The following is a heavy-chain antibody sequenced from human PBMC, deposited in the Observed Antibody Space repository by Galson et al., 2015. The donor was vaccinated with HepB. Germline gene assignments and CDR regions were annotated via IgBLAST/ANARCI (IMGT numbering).Heavy chain of an antibody. J-gene: IGHJ6*02. V-gene: IGHV3-13*01. CDR1: GFTFSSYD. CDR3: ARSDFWRNGMDV. Sequence: SLRLSCAASGFTFSSYDMHWVRQATGKGLEWVSAIGTAGDTYYSGSVKGRFTISRENAKNSLYLQMNSLRAGDTAVYYCARSDFWRNGMDVWGQGTTVTVSS. CDR2: IGTAGDT. D-gene: IGHD3-3*01.